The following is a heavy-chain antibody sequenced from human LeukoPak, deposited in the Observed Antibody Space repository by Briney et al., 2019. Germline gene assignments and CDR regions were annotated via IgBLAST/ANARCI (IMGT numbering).Heavy chain of an antibody. CDR1: GGSFSGYY. CDR3: ARGPPGIVVVIIGNWFDP. V-gene: IGHV4-34*01. J-gene: IGHJ5*02. D-gene: IGHD3-22*01. Sequence: SETLSLTCAVYGGSFSGYYWSWIRQPPGKGLEWIGEINHSGSTNYNPSLKSRVTISVDTSKNQFSLKLSSVTAADTAVYYCARGPPGIVVVIIGNWFDPWGQGTLVTVSS. CDR2: INHSGST.